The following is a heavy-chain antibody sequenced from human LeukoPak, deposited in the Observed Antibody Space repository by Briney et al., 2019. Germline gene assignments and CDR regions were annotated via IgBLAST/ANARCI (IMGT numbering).Heavy chain of an antibody. V-gene: IGHV1-46*01. CDR1: GYTFTSYY. D-gene: IGHD3-3*01. J-gene: IGHJ6*02. CDR3: ASAIGITIFGVAYYYYGMDV. CDR2: INPSGGST. Sequence: GASVKVSCKASGYTFTSYYMHWVRQAPGQGLEWMGIINPSGGSTSYAQKFQGRVTMTRDTFTSTVYMELSSLRSEDTAVYYCASAIGITIFGVAYYYYGMDVWGQGTTVTVSS.